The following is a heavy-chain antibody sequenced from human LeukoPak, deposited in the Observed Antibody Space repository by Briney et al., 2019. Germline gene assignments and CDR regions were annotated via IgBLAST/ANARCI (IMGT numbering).Heavy chain of an antibody. D-gene: IGHD4-17*01. CDR1: GFIFRIYG. V-gene: IGHV3-33*08. CDR3: ARELTVTTGYFDY. J-gene: IGHJ4*02. Sequence: PGGSLRLSCAASGFIFRIYGMHWVRQAPGKGLEWVALISYDGSDKNFADSVKGRFTISRDNSKSTLFLQMNSLRVEDTAVYYCARELTVTTGYFDYWGQGTQVSVSS. CDR2: ISYDGSDK.